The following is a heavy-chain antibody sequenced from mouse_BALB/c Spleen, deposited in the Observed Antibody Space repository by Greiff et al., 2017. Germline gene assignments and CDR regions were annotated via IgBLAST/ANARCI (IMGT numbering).Heavy chain of an antibody. CDR3: APITTVVATEGYFDY. D-gene: IGHD1-1*01. CDR1: GFNIKDTY. V-gene: IGHV14-3*02. CDR2: IDPANGNT. J-gene: IGHJ2*01. Sequence: VQLKQSGAELVKPGASVKLSCTASGFNIKDTYMHWVKQRPEQGLEWIGRIDPANGNTKYDPKFQGKATITADTSSNTAYLQLSSLTSEDTAVYYCAPITTVVATEGYFDYWGQGTTLTVSS.